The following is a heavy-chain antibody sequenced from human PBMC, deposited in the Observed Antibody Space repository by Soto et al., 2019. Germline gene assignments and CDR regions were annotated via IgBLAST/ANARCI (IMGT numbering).Heavy chain of an antibody. CDR1: GYTFITYG. Sequence: QVQPVQSGAEVKKPGASVKVSCKASGYTFITYGISWVRQAPGQGLEWMGWISSYNGNTNYAQKLQGRVTMTTYTSTTTVNREPRSLSSYDAAVYYCARDRPTSSIRARDYFYAMDVWGQGTTVTVSS. D-gene: IGHD6-6*01. CDR3: ARDRPTSSIRARDYFYAMDV. CDR2: ISSYNGNT. V-gene: IGHV1-18*01. J-gene: IGHJ6*02.